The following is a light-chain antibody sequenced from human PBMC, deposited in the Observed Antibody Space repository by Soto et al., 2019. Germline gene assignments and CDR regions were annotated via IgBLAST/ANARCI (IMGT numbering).Light chain of an antibody. J-gene: IGLJ2*01. V-gene: IGLV2-8*01. CDR2: EVN. CDR1: SSDVGGYSY. Sequence: QSALTQPPSASGSPGQSVTISCTGASSDVGGYSYVSWYQQHPGKAPKLMIYEVNKRPSGVPDRFSGSKSGNTASLTVSGLQAEDEADYCCSSYTGSNNVVFGGGTKLTVL. CDR3: SSYTGSNNVV.